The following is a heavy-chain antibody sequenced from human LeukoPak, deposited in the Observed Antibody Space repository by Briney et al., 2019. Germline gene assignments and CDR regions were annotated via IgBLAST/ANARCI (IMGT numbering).Heavy chain of an antibody. Sequence: GGSLRLSCAASGFTFNMFAMSWVRQASGKGVEWVSVMGGGDNDRYYADSVKGRFTVSRDNSKNTLFLQMTSLRPEDTAIYYCAKDAWSGNGVYDPFDVWGQGTMVTVSS. CDR3: AKDAWSGNGVYDPFDV. V-gene: IGHV3-23*03. D-gene: IGHD2-8*01. J-gene: IGHJ3*01. CDR2: MGGGDNDR. CDR1: GFTFNMFA.